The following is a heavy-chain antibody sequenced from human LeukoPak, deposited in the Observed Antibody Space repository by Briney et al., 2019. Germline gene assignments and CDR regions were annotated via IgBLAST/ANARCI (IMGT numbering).Heavy chain of an antibody. CDR3: ARTGGCSSTSCYRTRTTVNWFDP. D-gene: IGHD2-2*02. CDR2: IYYSGST. CDR1: GGSISSYY. J-gene: IGHJ5*02. V-gene: IGHV4-39*07. Sequence: PSETLSLTCTVSGGSISSYYWGWIRQPPGKGLEWIGSIYYSGSTYYNPSLKSRVTISVDTSKNQFSLKLSSVTAADTAVYYCARTGGCSSTSCYRTRTTVNWFDPWGQGTLVTVSS.